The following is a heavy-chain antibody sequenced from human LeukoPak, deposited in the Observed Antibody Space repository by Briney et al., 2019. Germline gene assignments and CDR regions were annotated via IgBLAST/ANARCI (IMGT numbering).Heavy chain of an antibody. J-gene: IGHJ5*02. D-gene: IGHD6-13*01. CDR1: GFTFSSYW. V-gene: IGHV3-23*01. Sequence: PGGSLRLSCAASGFTFSSYWMSWVRQAPGKGLEWVSAISGSGGSTYYADSVKGRFTISRDNSKNTLYLQMNSLRAEDTAVYYCAKDAQSSSYKYNWFDPWGQGTLVTVSS. CDR3: AKDAQSSSYKYNWFDP. CDR2: ISGSGGST.